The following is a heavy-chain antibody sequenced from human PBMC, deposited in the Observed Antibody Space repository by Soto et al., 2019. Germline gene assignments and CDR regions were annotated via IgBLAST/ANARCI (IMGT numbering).Heavy chain of an antibody. Sequence: QVQLVQSGAEVKKPGASVKVSCKASGYTFTSNGISWVRQAPGQGLEWMGCISAYNGNTNYAQKVQGRVTITTDTSTGTAYMVLRSLRSDDTAVYYCARAPIFGVMDVWGQGTTVTVS. CDR2: ISAYNGNT. J-gene: IGHJ6*02. CDR3: ARAPIFGVMDV. D-gene: IGHD3-3*01. V-gene: IGHV1-18*01. CDR1: GYTFTSNG.